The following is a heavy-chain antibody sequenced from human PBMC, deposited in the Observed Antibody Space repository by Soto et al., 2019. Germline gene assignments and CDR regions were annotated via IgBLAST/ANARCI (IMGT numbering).Heavy chain of an antibody. J-gene: IGHJ1*01. CDR2: ISGSGGRT. Sequence: EVQLLESGGGLVQPGGSLRLSCAASGFTFSSYAMSWVRQAPGKGLEWVSAISGSGGRTYYADSVKGRFTISRDNSKNTLYLQMNSLRAEDTAVYYCAKRRDYYDSSGYYPEYFQHWGQGTLVTVSS. V-gene: IGHV3-23*01. CDR1: GFTFSSYA. CDR3: AKRRDYYDSSGYYPEYFQH. D-gene: IGHD3-22*01.